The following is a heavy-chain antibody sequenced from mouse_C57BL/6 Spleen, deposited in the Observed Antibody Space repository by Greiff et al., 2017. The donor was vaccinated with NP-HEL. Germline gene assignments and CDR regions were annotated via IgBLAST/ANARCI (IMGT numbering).Heavy chain of an antibody. CDR1: GYTFTDYE. Sequence: LQESGAELVRPGASVTLSCKASGYTFTDYEMHWVKQTPVHGLEWIGAIDPETGGTAYNQKFKGKAILTADKSSSTAYMELRSLTSEDSAVYYCTRGGTASYWGQGTTLTVSS. D-gene: IGHD4-1*01. CDR2: IDPETGGT. J-gene: IGHJ2*01. CDR3: TRGGTASY. V-gene: IGHV1-15*01.